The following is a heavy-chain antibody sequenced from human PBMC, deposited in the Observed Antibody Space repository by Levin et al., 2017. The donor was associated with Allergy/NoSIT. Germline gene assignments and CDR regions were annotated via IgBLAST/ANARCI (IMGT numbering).Heavy chain of an antibody. V-gene: IGHV3-33*01. J-gene: IGHJ3*02. CDR2: IWYDGSNK. Sequence: LSLTCAASGFTFSSYGMHWVRQAPGKGLEWVAVIWYDGSNKYYADSVKGRFTISRDNSKNTLYLQMNSLRAEDTAVYYCAREQQLTRAFDIWGQGTMVTVSS. CDR3: AREQQLTRAFDI. D-gene: IGHD6-13*01. CDR1: GFTFSSYG.